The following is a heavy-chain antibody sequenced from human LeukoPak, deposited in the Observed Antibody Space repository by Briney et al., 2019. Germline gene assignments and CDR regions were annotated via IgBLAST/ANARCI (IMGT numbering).Heavy chain of an antibody. V-gene: IGHV3-48*03. J-gene: IGHJ4*02. D-gene: IGHD3-22*01. CDR1: GFTFSSYE. Sequence: GGSLRLSCAASGFTFSSYEMNWVRQAPGKGLEWVSYISSSGSTIYYADSVKGRFTISRDNAKNSLYLQMNSLRAEDTAVYYCARDFYYYDSSGSSDYWGQGTLVTVSS. CDR2: ISSSGSTI. CDR3: ARDFYYYDSSGSSDY.